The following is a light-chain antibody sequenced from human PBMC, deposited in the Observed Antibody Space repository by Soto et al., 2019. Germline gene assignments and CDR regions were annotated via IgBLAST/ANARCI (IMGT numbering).Light chain of an antibody. CDR3: HQFGSSPWT. CDR2: GAS. V-gene: IGKV3-20*01. CDR1: QSVTSTY. Sequence: EIVLTQSPGTLSLSPGERATLSCRASQSVTSTYLAWYEQKPDQAPRLLIYGASSRATGIPDRFSGSGSGTDFTLTISRVEPEDFAVFYCHQFGSSPWTFGQGTKVEIK. J-gene: IGKJ1*01.